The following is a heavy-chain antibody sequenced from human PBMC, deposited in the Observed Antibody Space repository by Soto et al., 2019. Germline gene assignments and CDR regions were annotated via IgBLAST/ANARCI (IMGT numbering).Heavy chain of an antibody. CDR2: INHSGNT. CDR3: ARGLGLTGDYVNYFDY. Sequence: ETLSLSCAVDGGCLSGYYWSWIRQPPGKGLEWIGEINHSGNTNYNPSLKSRVTISVDTSKNQFSLKLSSVTAADTAVYYCARGLGLTGDYVNYFDYWGQGTLGTVSS. J-gene: IGHJ4*02. CDR1: GGCLSGYY. V-gene: IGHV4-34*01. D-gene: IGHD4-17*01.